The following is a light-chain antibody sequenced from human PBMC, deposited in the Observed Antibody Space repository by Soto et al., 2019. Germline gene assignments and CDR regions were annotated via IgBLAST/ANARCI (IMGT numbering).Light chain of an antibody. CDR3: QQSYSYPWT. V-gene: IGKV1-39*01. J-gene: IGKJ1*01. CDR2: AAS. Sequence: DTQITHVPSSLSASVGDRATITCRSSQITSTYLNWYRQKSGKAPELLIYAASSLQSGVPSRFSGSGSGTDFTLTISSLQPEDFATYFCQQSYSYPWTLGQGTKVDIK. CDR1: QITSTY.